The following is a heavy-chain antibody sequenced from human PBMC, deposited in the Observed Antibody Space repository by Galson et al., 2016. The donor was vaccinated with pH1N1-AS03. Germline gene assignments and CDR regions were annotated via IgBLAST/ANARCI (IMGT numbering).Heavy chain of an antibody. CDR3: ARGAPGDHLLSPLWN. V-gene: IGHV3-7*01. J-gene: IGHJ4*02. Sequence: SLRLSCAASGFTFSTYCMSWVRQAPGKGLEWVANTKQDGSEKFYVDSLKGRFTISRDNAKNSLYLQMSSLRAEDTAIYYCARGAPGDHLLSPLWNWGQGTLVTVSS. CDR2: TKQDGSEK. D-gene: IGHD2-2*01. CDR1: GFTFSTYC.